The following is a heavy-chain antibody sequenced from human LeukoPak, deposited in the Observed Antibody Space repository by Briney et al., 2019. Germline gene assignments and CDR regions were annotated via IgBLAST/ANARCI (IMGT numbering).Heavy chain of an antibody. CDR1: GFTFSSYG. D-gene: IGHD6-19*01. CDR2: IWYDGSNK. J-gene: IGHJ1*01. Sequence: GGSLRLSCAASGFTFSSYGMHWVRQAPGKGLEWVGVIWYDGSNKYYADSVKGRFTISRDNSKNTLYLQMNSLRAEDTAVYYCARDLSVAGTEDFQHSGQGTLVTVSS. V-gene: IGHV3-33*01. CDR3: ARDLSVAGTEDFQH.